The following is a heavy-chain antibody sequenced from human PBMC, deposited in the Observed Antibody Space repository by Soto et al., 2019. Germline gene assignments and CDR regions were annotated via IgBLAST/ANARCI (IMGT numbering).Heavy chain of an antibody. CDR3: AKVSFEAPYYFDY. Sequence: GGSLRLSCAASGFTFSSYAINWVRQAPGKGLEWVSDISCNSGSICYADSVKGRFTISRDNAKNSLYLQMNSLRAEDTALYYCAKVSFEAPYYFDYWGQGTLVTVSS. CDR2: ISCNSGSI. D-gene: IGHD3-16*01. V-gene: IGHV3-9*01. J-gene: IGHJ4*02. CDR1: GFTFSSYA.